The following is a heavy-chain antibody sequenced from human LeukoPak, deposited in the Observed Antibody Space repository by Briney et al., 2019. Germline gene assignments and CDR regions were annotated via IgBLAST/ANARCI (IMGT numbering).Heavy chain of an antibody. Sequence: GGSLRLSCAASGFIFSSYGMYWVRQSPGKGLEWVSFIGHGGSNEYYADSVKGRFNTSRDNSKNTLYLQMNSLRVEDTALYYCAKDGGTFASDFWGQGTLVTVSS. J-gene: IGHJ4*02. CDR2: IGHGGSNE. D-gene: IGHD3-10*01. CDR3: AKDGGTFASDF. CDR1: GFIFSSYG. V-gene: IGHV3-30*02.